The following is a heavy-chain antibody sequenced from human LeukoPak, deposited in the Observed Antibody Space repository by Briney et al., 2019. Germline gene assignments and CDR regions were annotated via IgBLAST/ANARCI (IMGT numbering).Heavy chain of an antibody. CDR3: ASLQGGSGSYPQSNFDY. CDR1: GFIFSSYW. V-gene: IGHV3-74*01. J-gene: IGHJ4*02. D-gene: IGHD3-10*01. Sequence: PGGSLRLSCAASGFIFSSYWIHWVRQAPGKGLVWVSRINPDGSSTTYADSVRGRFTISRDNSKNMLLLQMNTLRVEDTAVYYCASLQGGSGSYPQSNFDYWGQGTLVTVSS. CDR2: INPDGSST.